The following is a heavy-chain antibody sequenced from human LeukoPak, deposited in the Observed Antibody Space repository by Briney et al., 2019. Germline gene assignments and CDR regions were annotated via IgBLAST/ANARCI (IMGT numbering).Heavy chain of an antibody. CDR3: ARGATSSGYYLAGAFDI. J-gene: IGHJ3*02. CDR1: GYTFTGYY. CDR2: INPNSGDT. Sequence: ASVKVSCKASGYTFTGYYMHWVRQAPGQGLEWMGWINPNSGDTNSAQKFQGRVTMTRDTSISTAYMELSRLRSDDTAVYYCARGATSSGYYLAGAFDIWGQGTMVTVSS. D-gene: IGHD3-22*01. V-gene: IGHV1-2*02.